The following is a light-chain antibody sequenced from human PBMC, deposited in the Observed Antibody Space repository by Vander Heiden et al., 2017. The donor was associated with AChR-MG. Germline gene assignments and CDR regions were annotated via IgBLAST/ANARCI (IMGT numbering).Light chain of an antibody. CDR2: GTS. Sequence: IQLTQSPSSLSASVGDTVTITCRASQAIYSYLAWYQQKQGKAPKLLIYGTSTLQSGVPSRFSGSGSGTDFTLIISSLQPEDFATYYCQQLNGYRTFGQGTKLEI. J-gene: IGKJ2*02. CDR1: QAIYSY. CDR3: QQLNGYRT. V-gene: IGKV1-9*01.